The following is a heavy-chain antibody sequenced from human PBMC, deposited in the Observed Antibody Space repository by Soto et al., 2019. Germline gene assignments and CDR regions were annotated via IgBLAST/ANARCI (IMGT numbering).Heavy chain of an antibody. CDR2: INAGNGNT. V-gene: IGHV1-3*01. J-gene: IGHJ4*02. CDR3: ARASSRGSSGDFDY. CDR1: GYTFTSYA. Sequence: ASVKVSCKASGYTFTSYAMNWVRQAPGQRLEWMGWINAGNGNTKYSQKFQGRVTITRDTSASTAYMELSSLRSEDTAVYYCARASSRGSSGDFDYWGQGTLVTVSS. D-gene: IGHD3-22*01.